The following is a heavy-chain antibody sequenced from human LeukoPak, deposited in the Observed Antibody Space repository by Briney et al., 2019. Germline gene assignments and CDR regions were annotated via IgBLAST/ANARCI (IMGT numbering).Heavy chain of an antibody. CDR1: GFTFSSYG. D-gene: IGHD2-2*01. CDR2: IWYDGGNK. Sequence: GGSLRLSCAASGFTFSSYGMHWVRQAPGKGLEWVAVIWYDGGNKYYADSVKGRFTISRDNSKNTLYLQMNSLRAEDTAVYYCARDRGIVVVPAASTWFDPWGQGTLVTVSS. V-gene: IGHV3-33*01. CDR3: ARDRGIVVVPAASTWFDP. J-gene: IGHJ5*02.